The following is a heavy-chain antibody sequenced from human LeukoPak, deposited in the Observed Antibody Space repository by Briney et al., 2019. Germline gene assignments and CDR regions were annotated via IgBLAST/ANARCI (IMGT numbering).Heavy chain of an antibody. D-gene: IGHD1-1*01. CDR3: ARDSTGTSESDY. CDR1: GGTFSSYA. V-gene: IGHV1-69*04. J-gene: IGHJ4*02. CDR2: IIPIFGIA. Sequence: SVKVSCKASGGTFSSYAISWVRQAPGQGLEWMGRIIPIFGIANHAQKFQGRVTITADKSTSTAYMELSSLRSEDTAVYYCARDSTGTSESDYWGQGTLVTVSS.